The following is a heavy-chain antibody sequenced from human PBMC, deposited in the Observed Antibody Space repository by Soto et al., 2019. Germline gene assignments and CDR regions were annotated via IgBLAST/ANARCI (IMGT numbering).Heavy chain of an antibody. J-gene: IGHJ4*02. CDR3: ASPAGSTSTWCSPWYDY. CDR2: ISGSGSST. CDR1: GFTFSSHA. V-gene: IGHV3-23*01. Sequence: EVQLLESGGGLVQPGGSLRLSCTASGFTFSSHAMTWVRQAPGKGLEWVSSISGSGSSTYDANSVKGRFTISRDNSKNTVYLQMNSLSAEDKAVYFCASPAGSTSTWCSPWYDYWGQGTLVTVSS. D-gene: IGHD2-2*01.